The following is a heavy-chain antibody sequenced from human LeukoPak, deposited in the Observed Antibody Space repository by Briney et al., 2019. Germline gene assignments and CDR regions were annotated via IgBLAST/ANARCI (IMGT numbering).Heavy chain of an antibody. CDR1: GFTFSSYW. J-gene: IGHJ6*02. D-gene: IGHD6-13*01. CDR3: ARGSSSPYYYGMDV. V-gene: IGHV3-7*01. CDR2: IKQDGSEK. Sequence: GGSLRLSCAASGFTFSSYWMSWVRQAPGKGLEWVANIKQDGSEKYYVDSVKGRFTISRDNSKNTLYLQMNSLRAEDTAVYYCARGSSSPYYYGMDVWGQGTTVTVSS.